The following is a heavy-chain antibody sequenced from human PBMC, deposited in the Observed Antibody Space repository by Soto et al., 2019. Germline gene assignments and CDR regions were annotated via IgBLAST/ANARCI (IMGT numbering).Heavy chain of an antibody. D-gene: IGHD1-26*01. CDR3: AREGDSGSYYGGYYYYYGMDV. J-gene: IGHJ6*02. Sequence: GASVKVSCKASGGTFSSYAISWVRQAPGQGLEWMGGIIPIFGTANYAQKFQGRVTITADESTSTAYMELSSLRSEDTAVYYCAREGDSGSYYGGYYYYYGMDVWGQGTTVTVSS. CDR1: GGTFSSYA. CDR2: IIPIFGTA. V-gene: IGHV1-69*13.